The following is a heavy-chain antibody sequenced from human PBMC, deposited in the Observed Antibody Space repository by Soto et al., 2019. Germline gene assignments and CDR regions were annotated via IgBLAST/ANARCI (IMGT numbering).Heavy chain of an antibody. CDR2: INHSGST. D-gene: IGHD2-15*01. CDR1: GGSFSGYY. CDR3: ARGRFLRGYCSGGSCYSSWFGP. V-gene: IGHV4-34*01. J-gene: IGHJ5*02. Sequence: SETLSLTCAVYGGSFSGYYWSWIHQPPGKGLEWIGEINHSGSTNYNPSLKSRVTISVDTSKNQFSLKLSSVTAADTAVYYCARGRFLRGYCSGGSCYSSWFGPWGQGTLVTVSS.